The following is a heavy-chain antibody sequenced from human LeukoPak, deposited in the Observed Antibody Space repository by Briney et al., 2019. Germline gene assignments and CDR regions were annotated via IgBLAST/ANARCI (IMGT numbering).Heavy chain of an antibody. CDR1: GFTFSSYG. CDR2: IRYDGSNK. CDR3: ARVSILIVPYYAFDI. J-gene: IGHJ3*02. D-gene: IGHD2/OR15-2a*01. V-gene: IGHV3-30*02. Sequence: GGSLRLSCAASGFTFSSYGMHWVRQAPVKGLEGVAFIRYDGSNKYYADSVKGRFTISRDNAKNSLYLQMNSLRAEDTAVYYCARVSILIVPYYAFDIWGQGTMVTVSS.